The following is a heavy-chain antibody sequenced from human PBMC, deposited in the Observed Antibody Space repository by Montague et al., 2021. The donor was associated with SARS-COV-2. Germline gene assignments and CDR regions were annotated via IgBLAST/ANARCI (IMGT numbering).Heavy chain of an antibody. V-gene: IGHV3-23*01. J-gene: IGHJ3*01. D-gene: IGHD2-21*02. CDR2: VSFDGDLT. Sequence: SLRLSCAASGFTFSSYAMTWVRQAPGKGLEWVSAVSFDGDLTYTAESVKGRFTISRDNSKNTLNLQMDSLRADDTAVYFCAKDVVVTAIGPQGAFDVWGQGTMVTVSS. CDR3: AKDVVVTAIGPQGAFDV. CDR1: GFTFSSYA.